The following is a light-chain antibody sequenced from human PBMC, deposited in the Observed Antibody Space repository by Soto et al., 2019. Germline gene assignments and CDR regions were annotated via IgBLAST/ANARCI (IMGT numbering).Light chain of an antibody. V-gene: IGKV4-1*01. J-gene: IGKJ1*01. CDR3: QQYYSPPWT. CDR2: WAS. Sequence: DIVMTQSPDSLAVSLGERATINCKSSQNILYNTNKRNYLVWYQQKPGQPPRLLIHWASTRVSGVPDRFSGSGSGKDFALTSSSLEAEDVAVYFCQQYYSPPWTFGQGTKVEI. CDR1: QNILYNTNKRNY.